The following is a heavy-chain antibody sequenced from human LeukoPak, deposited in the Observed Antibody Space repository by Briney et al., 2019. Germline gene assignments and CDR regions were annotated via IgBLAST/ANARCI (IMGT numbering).Heavy chain of an antibody. J-gene: IGHJ4*02. Sequence: SETLSLTCAVYGGSFSGYYWSWIRQPPGKGLEWIGEINHSGSTNYNPSLKSRVTISVDTSKNQFSLKLSSVTAADTAVYYCATWSYLFDYWGQGTLVTVSS. D-gene: IGHD3-10*01. CDR1: GGSFSGYY. CDR2: INHSGST. CDR3: ATWSYLFDY. V-gene: IGHV4-34*01.